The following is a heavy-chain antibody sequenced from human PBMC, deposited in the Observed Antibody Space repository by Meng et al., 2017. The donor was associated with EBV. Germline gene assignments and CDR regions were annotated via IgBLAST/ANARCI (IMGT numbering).Heavy chain of an antibody. CDR3: ARLNQFLEWDFDY. V-gene: IGHV4-59*01. CDR1: GGAMSPYY. Sequence: QLRESGPGLVRPSXXLSLTCTGSGGAMSPYYWNWIRQFPEKGLEWIGYVHESGNSNYNPSLRDRVTISLDTSKNQFSLELNSVTAADTALYYCARLNQFLEWDFDYWGRGTLVTVSS. J-gene: IGHJ4*02. CDR2: VHESGNS. D-gene: IGHD3-3*01.